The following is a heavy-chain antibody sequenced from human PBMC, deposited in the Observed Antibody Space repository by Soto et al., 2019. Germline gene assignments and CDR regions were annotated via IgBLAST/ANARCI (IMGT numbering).Heavy chain of an antibody. J-gene: IGHJ4*02. V-gene: IGHV4-4*07. CDR2: VFPGGPT. CDR1: GDPITSYF. CDR3: ARTLSGFTYGSRQFYFDY. D-gene: IGHD3-10*01. Sequence: SETLSLTCTVSGDPITSYFWTWLRQPAGRGLEWIGHVFPGGPTSHNSSLKSRVSMSVDTSKNQFSLTLTSVTAADTAVYYCARTLSGFTYGSRQFYFDYWGQGTLVTVSS.